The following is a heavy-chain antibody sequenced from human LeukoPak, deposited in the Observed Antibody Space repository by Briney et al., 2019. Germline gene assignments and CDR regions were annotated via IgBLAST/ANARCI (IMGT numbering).Heavy chain of an antibody. Sequence: SETLSLTCTVSGGSISSSSYYWGWIRQPPGKGLEWIGSIYYSGSTYYNPSLKSRVTISVDTSKNQFSLKLSSVTAADTAVYYCAGIPTYYSSGLWFDYWGQGTLVTVSS. CDR2: IYYSGST. CDR1: GGSISSSSYY. V-gene: IGHV4-39*01. J-gene: IGHJ4*02. CDR3: AGIPTYYSSGLWFDY. D-gene: IGHD6-19*01.